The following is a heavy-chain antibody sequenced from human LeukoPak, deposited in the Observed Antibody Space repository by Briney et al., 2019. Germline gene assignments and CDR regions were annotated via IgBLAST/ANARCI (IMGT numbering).Heavy chain of an antibody. CDR2: ISYDGSNK. CDR3: ARGWAVAGLDY. Sequence: GRSLRLSCAASGFTFSSYAMHWVRQAPGKGLEGVAVISYDGSNKYYADSVKGRFTISRDNSKNTPYLQMNSLRAEDTAVYYCARGWAVAGLDYWGQGTLVTVSS. J-gene: IGHJ4*02. V-gene: IGHV3-30-3*01. CDR1: GFTFSSYA. D-gene: IGHD6-19*01.